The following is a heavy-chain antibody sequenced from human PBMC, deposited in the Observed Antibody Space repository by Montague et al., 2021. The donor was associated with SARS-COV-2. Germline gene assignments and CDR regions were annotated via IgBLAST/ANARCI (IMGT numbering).Heavy chain of an antibody. CDR2: INYDGSET. D-gene: IGHD3-10*01. CDR3: ARNPHRTYFYGSGIYLLNHSFDY. V-gene: IGHV3-7*01. Sequence: SLRLSCAAPGFTLYAYWMNWVRQAPGKGLEWVANINYDGSETYYVGSVKGRFTISRDNANNALHLQMSNLRAADTAVYFCARNPHRTYFYGSGIYLLNHSFDYWGPGTLVTVSS. CDR1: GFTLYAYW. J-gene: IGHJ4*02.